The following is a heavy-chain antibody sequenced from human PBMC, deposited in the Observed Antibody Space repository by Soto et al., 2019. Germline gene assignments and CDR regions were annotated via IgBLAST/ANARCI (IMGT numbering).Heavy chain of an antibody. D-gene: IGHD3-3*01. CDR3: ARVFGNFWSGYHVEY. Sequence: PSETLSLTCTVSGGSINSNYWSWIRQPPGKGLEWIGHIYYSRNTYYNPSLKSRVTISVDTSKNQFSLKLTSVTAADTAVYYCARVFGNFWSGYHVEYWGQGTLVTVSS. CDR1: GGSINSNY. V-gene: IGHV4-59*01. CDR2: IYYSRNT. J-gene: IGHJ4*02.